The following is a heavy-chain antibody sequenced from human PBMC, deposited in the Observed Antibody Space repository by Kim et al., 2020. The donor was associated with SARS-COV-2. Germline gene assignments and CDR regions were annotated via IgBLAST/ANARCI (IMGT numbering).Heavy chain of an antibody. J-gene: IGHJ4*02. CDR3: ARVGDHYYDSSGYDY. V-gene: IGHV3-48*04. CDR2: ISSSSTI. D-gene: IGHD3-22*01. CDR1: GFTFSSYS. Sequence: GGSLRLSCAASGFTFSSYSMNWVRQAPGKGLEWVSYISSSSTIYYADSVKGRFTISRDNAKNSLYLQMNSLRAEDTAVYYCARVGDHYYDSSGYDYWGQG.